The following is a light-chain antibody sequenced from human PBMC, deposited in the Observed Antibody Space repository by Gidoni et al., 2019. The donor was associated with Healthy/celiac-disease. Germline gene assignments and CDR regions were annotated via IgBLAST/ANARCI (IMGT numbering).Light chain of an antibody. CDR1: QDISNY. CDR2: DAS. J-gene: IGKJ5*01. Sequence: DLQMNQSPSSLSASVGDRVTITCQASQDISNYLNWYQQKPGKAPKLLIYDASNLETGVPSRFSGSGSGTDFTFTISSLQPEDIATYYCQQYDNLPITFGQXTRLEIK. CDR3: QQYDNLPIT. V-gene: IGKV1-33*01.